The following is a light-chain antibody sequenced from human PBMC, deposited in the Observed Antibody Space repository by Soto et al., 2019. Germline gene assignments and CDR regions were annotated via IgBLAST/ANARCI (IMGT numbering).Light chain of an antibody. V-gene: IGKV1-39*01. CDR2: GAS. CDR1: QSISNF. Sequence: DIQMTQSPSSLSASVGDRVTITCRASQSISNFLNWYQQKPGKAPNLLIYGASSLQSGVPSRFSGSGSGTDFTLTISSLQPEDFATYYCQQSHSTPQFTFGGGTKVEIK. CDR3: QQSHSTPQFT. J-gene: IGKJ4*01.